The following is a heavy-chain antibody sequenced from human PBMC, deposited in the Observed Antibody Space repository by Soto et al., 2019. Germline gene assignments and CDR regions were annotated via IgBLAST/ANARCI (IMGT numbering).Heavy chain of an antibody. V-gene: IGHV1-69*13. CDR2: IIPIFGTA. Sequence: WASVKVSCKASGGTFSSYAISWVRQAPGQGLEWMGGIIPIFGTANYAQKFQGRVTITADESTSTAYMELSCLRSEDTAVYYCARDRNYYGSGSYLDVWGQGTTVTVSS. CDR1: GGTFSSYA. J-gene: IGHJ6*02. D-gene: IGHD3-10*01. CDR3: ARDRNYYGSGSYLDV.